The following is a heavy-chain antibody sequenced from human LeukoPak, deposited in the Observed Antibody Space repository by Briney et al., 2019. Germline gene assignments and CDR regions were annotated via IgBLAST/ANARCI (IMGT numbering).Heavy chain of an antibody. V-gene: IGHV3-23*01. CDR2: VSASGATT. Sequence: PGGSLRLSCAASGFTFSSYSMIWVRQAPGKGLEWVSIVSASGATTYYADSVRGRFTISRDNSRATLVLQLNGLRAEDTAIYYCVKKGGSWSPRFDAWGQGILVTVSS. CDR3: VKKGGSWSPRFDA. J-gene: IGHJ5*02. CDR1: GFTFSSYS. D-gene: IGHD6-13*01.